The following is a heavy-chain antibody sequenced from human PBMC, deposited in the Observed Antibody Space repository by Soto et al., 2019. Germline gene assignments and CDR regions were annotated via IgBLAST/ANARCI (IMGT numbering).Heavy chain of an antibody. J-gene: IGHJ4*02. D-gene: IGHD3-3*01. CDR2: ISGSGGST. Sequence: GGSLRLSCAASGFTFSSYAMSWVRQAPGKGLEWVSAISGSGGSTYYADSVKGRFTISRDNSKNTLYLQMNSLRAEDTAVYYCAGFRSGYYKPYFDYWGQGTLVTVSS. CDR3: AGFRSGYYKPYFDY. CDR1: GFTFSSYA. V-gene: IGHV3-23*01.